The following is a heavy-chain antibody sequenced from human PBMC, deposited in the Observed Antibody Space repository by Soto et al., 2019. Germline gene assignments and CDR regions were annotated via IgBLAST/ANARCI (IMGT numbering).Heavy chain of an antibody. D-gene: IGHD3-3*01. V-gene: IGHV1-69*01. CDR3: AIGSIYRGEFDF. CDR2: FVTIVGTA. CDR1: GGTFSSYA. Sequence: QVQLVQSGAEVKKPGSSVKVSCTASGGTFSSYAVSWVRQSPGQGLEWMGAFVTIVGTADYALNFQGRITIIADESTNTGYVELSSLRSEDTAVYYFAIGSIYRGEFDFWGQGTLVTVSS. J-gene: IGHJ5*01.